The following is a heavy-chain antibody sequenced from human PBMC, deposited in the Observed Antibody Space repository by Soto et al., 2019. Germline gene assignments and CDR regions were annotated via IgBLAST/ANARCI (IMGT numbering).Heavy chain of an antibody. CDR3: ARLRDYDFWSGYVSWFDP. CDR2: IYPGDSDT. D-gene: IGHD3-3*01. Sequence: VESVTISCKGSGYSFTSYWIGWVLQMPGKGLEWMGMIYPGDSDTRYSPSFQGQVTISADKSISTAYLQWSSLKASDTAMYYCARLRDYDFWSGYVSWFDPWGQGTLVTGSS. CDR1: GYSFTSYW. V-gene: IGHV5-51*01. J-gene: IGHJ5*02.